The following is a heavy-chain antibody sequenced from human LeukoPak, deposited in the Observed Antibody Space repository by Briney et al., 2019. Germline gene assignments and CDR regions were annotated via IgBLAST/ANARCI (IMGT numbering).Heavy chain of an antibody. CDR2: IYTSGST. CDR1: GGSISSYY. Sequence: SETLSLTCTVSGGSISSYYWSWIRQPAGKGLEWIGRIYTSGSTNYNPSLKSRVTISVDTSKNHFSLKLSSVTAADTAVYYCARDPGYYGSGTRGAFDYWGQGTLVTVSS. D-gene: IGHD3-10*01. J-gene: IGHJ4*02. V-gene: IGHV4-4*07. CDR3: ARDPGYYGSGTRGAFDY.